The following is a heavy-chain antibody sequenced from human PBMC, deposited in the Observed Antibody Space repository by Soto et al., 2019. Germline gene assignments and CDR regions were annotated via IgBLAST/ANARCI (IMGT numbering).Heavy chain of an antibody. Sequence: ASVKVSCKASGYAFTSYDINWVRQATGQGLEWMGWVNPSNGNTKYSQKFQGRVTITRDTSVSTAYMELSSLRSEDTAVYYCARDFYSRVYYYYYMDVWGKGTTVTVSS. CDR3: ARDFYSRVYYYYYMDV. CDR2: VNPSNGNT. D-gene: IGHD3-22*01. V-gene: IGHV1-3*01. CDR1: GYAFTSYD. J-gene: IGHJ6*03.